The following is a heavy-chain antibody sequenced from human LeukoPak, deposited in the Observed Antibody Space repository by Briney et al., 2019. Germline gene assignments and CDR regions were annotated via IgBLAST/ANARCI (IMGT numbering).Heavy chain of an antibody. Sequence: ASVKVSCKASGYTFTSYGSNWVRQAPGQGLEWMGRISPYNGNTKYAEKVRGRVTITTDTSTSAAYMELRSLNSDDTAVYYCARDQRGYGDSTGASKWIGPWGQGTLVTVSS. CDR3: ARDQRGYGDSTGASKWIGP. CDR1: GYTFTSYG. CDR2: ISPYNGNT. J-gene: IGHJ5*02. D-gene: IGHD4-17*01. V-gene: IGHV1-18*01.